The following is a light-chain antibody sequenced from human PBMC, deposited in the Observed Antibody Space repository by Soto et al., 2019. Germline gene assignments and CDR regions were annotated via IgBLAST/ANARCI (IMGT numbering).Light chain of an antibody. V-gene: IGLV1-40*01. CDR3: QSYGSSLSGSYV. CDR2: GNS. J-gene: IGLJ1*01. CDR1: SSNIGAGYD. Sequence: QSVLTQPPSVSGAPGQRVTISCTGSSSNIGAGYDVHWYQQLPGTAPKLLIYGNSNRPSGVPDPFSGSKSGTSASLAITGLQAEDEADYDCQSYGSSLSGSYVFGTGTKVTVL.